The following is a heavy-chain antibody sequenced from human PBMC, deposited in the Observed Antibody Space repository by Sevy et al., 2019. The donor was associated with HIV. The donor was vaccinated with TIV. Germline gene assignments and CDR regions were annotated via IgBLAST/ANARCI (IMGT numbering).Heavy chain of an antibody. CDR2: IYHSGNT. J-gene: IGHJ6*03. CDR1: GYSISNGYY. D-gene: IGHD5-12*01. Sequence: SETLSLTCAVSGYSISNGYYWSWIRQSPGKGLEWIGSIYHSGNTYNNPSLKSRVTLSVDTSKNQFSLKVTSVTAAGTAVYYCATRGGYGGNSDYYYLDVWGKGATVTVSS. V-gene: IGHV4-38-2*01. CDR3: ATRGGYGGNSDYYYLDV.